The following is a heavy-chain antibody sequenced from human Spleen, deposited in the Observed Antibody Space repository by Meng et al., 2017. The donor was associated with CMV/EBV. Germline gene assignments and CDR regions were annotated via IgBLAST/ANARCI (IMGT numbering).Heavy chain of an antibody. CDR1: GGTFTTYT. CDR3: AREIGDNSGWFGYYYNAMDV. CDR2: ISAYNGNT. D-gene: IGHD6-19*01. Sequence: ASVKVSCKASGGTFTTYTFSWVRQAPGQGLEWMGWISAYNGNTNYAQKLQDRVTMTTDTSTSTAYMELRSLKSDDTAVYYCAREIGDNSGWFGYYYNAMDVWGQGTTVTVSS. V-gene: IGHV1-18*01. J-gene: IGHJ6*02.